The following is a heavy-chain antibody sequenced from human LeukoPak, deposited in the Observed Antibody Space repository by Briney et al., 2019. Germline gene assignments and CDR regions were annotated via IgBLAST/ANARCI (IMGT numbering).Heavy chain of an antibody. CDR2: INPNSGGT. CDR3: ARGTYCSGGSCYSVYFDY. D-gene: IGHD2-15*01. V-gene: IGHV1-2*02. Sequence: ASVKVSCKAPGYTFTGYYMHWVRQAPGQGLEWMGWINPNSGGTNYAQKFQGRVTMTRDTSISTAYMELSRLRSDDTAVYYCARGTYCSGGSCYSVYFDYWGQGTLVTVSS. J-gene: IGHJ4*02. CDR1: GYTFTGYY.